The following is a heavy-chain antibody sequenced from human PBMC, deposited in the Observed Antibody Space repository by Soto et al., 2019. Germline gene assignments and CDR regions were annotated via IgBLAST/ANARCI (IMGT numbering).Heavy chain of an antibody. J-gene: IGHJ5*02. CDR2: IYWDDDK. CDR3: AHIPNYYQYAWFDP. Sequence: QITLKESGPTLVKPTQTLTLTCTFSGFSLTTRGVGVGWIRQPPGKALECLALIYWDDDKRYSPSLQSRLSTXKXTXTNPVVLTMTTVDPVDTATYYCAHIPNYYQYAWFDPWGQGTLVSVSS. CDR1: GFSLTTRGVG. V-gene: IGHV2-5*02. D-gene: IGHD3-16*01.